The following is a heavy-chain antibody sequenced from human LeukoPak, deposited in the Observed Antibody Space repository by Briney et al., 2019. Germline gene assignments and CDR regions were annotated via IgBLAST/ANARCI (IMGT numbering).Heavy chain of an antibody. J-gene: IGHJ3*02. CDR3: ARAPRGVVVKSDAFDI. D-gene: IGHD2-15*01. CDR1: GGSISSYY. Sequence: TSSETLSLTCTVSGGSISSYYWSWIRQPPGKGLEWIGYIYYSGSTNYNPSLKSRVRTSVDTSKKQFSLKLSSVTAADTAVYYCARAPRGVVVKSDAFDIWGQGTMVTVSS. CDR2: IYYSGST. V-gene: IGHV4-59*01.